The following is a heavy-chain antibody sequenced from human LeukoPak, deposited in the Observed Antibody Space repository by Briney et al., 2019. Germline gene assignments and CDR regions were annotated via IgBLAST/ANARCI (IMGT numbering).Heavy chain of an antibody. Sequence: GGSLRLSCAASGFTFSSYWMSWVRQAPGKGLEWVANIKQDGSEKYYVDSVKGRFTISRDNAKNSLYLRMNSLRAEDTAVYYCARAPVLTTVVTYYFDYWGQGTLVTVSS. D-gene: IGHD4-23*01. J-gene: IGHJ4*02. CDR1: GFTFSSYW. CDR2: IKQDGSEK. V-gene: IGHV3-7*01. CDR3: ARAPVLTTVVTYYFDY.